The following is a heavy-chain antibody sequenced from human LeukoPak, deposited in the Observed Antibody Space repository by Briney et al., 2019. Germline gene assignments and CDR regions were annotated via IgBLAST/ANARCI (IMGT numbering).Heavy chain of an antibody. CDR3: ARGDDWSILGSSFDI. CDR1: GFTFSSYA. J-gene: IGHJ3*02. V-gene: IGHV3-30-3*01. CDR2: ISYDGSNK. D-gene: IGHD3-10*01. Sequence: SGGSLRLSCAASGFTFSSYAMHWVRQAPGKGLEWVAVISYDGSNKYYADSVKGRFTISRDNSKNTLYLQMNSLRAEDTAVYYCARGDDWSILGSSFDIWGQGTMVTVSS.